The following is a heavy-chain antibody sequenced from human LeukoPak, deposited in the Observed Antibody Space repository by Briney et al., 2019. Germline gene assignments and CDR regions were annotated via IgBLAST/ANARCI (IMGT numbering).Heavy chain of an antibody. Sequence: SVKVSCKASGGTFSSYAISWVRQAPGQGLEWMGGIIPIFGTADYAQKFQGRVTITADKSTSTAYMELSSLRSEDTAVYYCARAIDYDILTGSPYYFDYWGQGTLVTVSS. CDR3: ARAIDYDILTGSPYYFDY. V-gene: IGHV1-69*06. CDR1: GGTFSSYA. J-gene: IGHJ4*02. D-gene: IGHD3-9*01. CDR2: IIPIFGTA.